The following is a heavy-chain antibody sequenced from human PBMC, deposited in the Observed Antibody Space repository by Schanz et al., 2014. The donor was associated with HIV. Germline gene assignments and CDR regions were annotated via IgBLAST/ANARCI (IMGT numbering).Heavy chain of an antibody. CDR1: GFTFSSYW. J-gene: IGHJ4*02. CDR2: MNQDGSRK. CDR3: AKADEIRHFDWYHPPFDS. D-gene: IGHD3-9*01. Sequence: EVQLVESGGGLVQPGGSLRLSCAASGFTFSSYWMTWVRQAPGKGLEMVANMNQDGSRKYYVDSVKGRFTISRDNAANSLFLQMNSLRAEDTAVYYCAKADEIRHFDWYHPPFDSWGQGTLVTVSS. V-gene: IGHV3-7*03.